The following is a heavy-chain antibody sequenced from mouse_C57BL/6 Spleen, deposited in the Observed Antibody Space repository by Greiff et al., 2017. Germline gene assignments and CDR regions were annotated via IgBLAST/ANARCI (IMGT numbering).Heavy chain of an antibody. D-gene: IGHD2-4*01. CDR3: ARRIYYDYSYWYFDV. J-gene: IGHJ1*03. Sequence: EVQLQQSGPELVKPGASVKIPCKASGYTFTDYNMDWVKQSHGKSLEWIGDINPNNGGTIYNQKFKGKATLTVDKSSSTAYMELRSLTSEDTAVYYCARRIYYDYSYWYFDVWGTGTTVTVSS. V-gene: IGHV1-18*01. CDR1: GYTFTDYN. CDR2: INPNNGGT.